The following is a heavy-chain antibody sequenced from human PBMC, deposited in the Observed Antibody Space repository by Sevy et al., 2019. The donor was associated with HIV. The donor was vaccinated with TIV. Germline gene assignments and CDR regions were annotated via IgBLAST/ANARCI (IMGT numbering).Heavy chain of an antibody. D-gene: IGHD2-15*01. CDR2: ISSSSTYI. CDR1: GFTIRTYN. V-gene: IGHV3-21*01. J-gene: IGHJ6*02. Sequence: GGSLRLSCAASGFTIRTYNMNWLRQAPGKGLEWVSSISSSSTYIYYADSVKGRFTISRDNAKNSLYLQMSSLRAEDTAVYYCARDLVIPATTDYFYYGMDVWGQRTTVTVSS. CDR3: ARDLVIPATTDYFYYGMDV.